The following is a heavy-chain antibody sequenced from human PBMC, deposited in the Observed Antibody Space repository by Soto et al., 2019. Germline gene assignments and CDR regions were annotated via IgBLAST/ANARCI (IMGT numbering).Heavy chain of an antibody. V-gene: IGHV3-23*01. Sequence: PGGSLRLSCAASGFTFSSYAMGWVRQAPGKGLECISCISAGGGSSYYADSVKGRFTISRDSSKNTLYLQMNSLRAEDTAIYYCAKSYYSVSGNSDDWGQGALVTVSS. CDR2: ISAGGGSS. CDR3: AKSYYSVSGNSDD. CDR1: GFTFSSYA. J-gene: IGHJ4*02. D-gene: IGHD3-10*01.